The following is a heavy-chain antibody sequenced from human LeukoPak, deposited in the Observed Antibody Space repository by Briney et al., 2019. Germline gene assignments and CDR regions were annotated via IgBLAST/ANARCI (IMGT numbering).Heavy chain of an antibody. CDR3: ARERHPTDYGDSKSYYYYGMDV. V-gene: IGHV1-69*01. D-gene: IGHD4-17*01. CDR1: GGTFSSYA. Sequence: ASVKVSCKASGGTFSSYAISWVRQAPGQGLEWMGGIIPIFGTANYAQKFQGRATITADESTSTAYMELSSLRSEDTAVYYCARERHPTDYGDSKSYYYYGMDVWGQGTTVTVSS. CDR2: IIPIFGTA. J-gene: IGHJ6*02.